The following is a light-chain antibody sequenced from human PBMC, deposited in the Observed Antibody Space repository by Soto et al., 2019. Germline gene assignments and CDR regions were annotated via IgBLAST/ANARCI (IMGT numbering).Light chain of an antibody. CDR2: DVS. CDR1: SSDVGGYNY. J-gene: IGLJ2*01. CDR3: SSSKRSSTPHVV. V-gene: IGLV2-14*01. Sequence: QSALTQPASVSGSPGQSITISCTGTSSDVGGYNYVSWYQQHPGKAPKLMIYDVSNRPSGVSNRFSGSKSGNTASLTISGLQDEDEDDYYCSSSKRSSTPHVVFGGGTKLTVL.